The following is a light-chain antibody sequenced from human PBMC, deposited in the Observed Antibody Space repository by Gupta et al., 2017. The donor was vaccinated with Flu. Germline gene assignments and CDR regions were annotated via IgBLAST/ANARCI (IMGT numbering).Light chain of an antibody. CDR2: EGA. CDR3: SSDTNSLV. CDR1: SSDVGGHNY. J-gene: IGLJ3*02. Sequence: GQSITIAGTGTSSDVGGHNYVSWYQQHPGKAPKVLIDEGAKRPAGVSDRFSGSRSGNTASLTISGRQAGDEDNYYCSSDTNSLVFGGGTKLTVL. V-gene: IGLV2-14*01.